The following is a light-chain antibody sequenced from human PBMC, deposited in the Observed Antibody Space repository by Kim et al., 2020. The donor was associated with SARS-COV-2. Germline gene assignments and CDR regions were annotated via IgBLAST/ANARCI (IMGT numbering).Light chain of an antibody. Sequence: PGGTVTLTCASSTGAVTSGYYPNWFQQKPGQAPRALIYSTNINQSWTPALFSGSLLGGKAALTLSAVQPEDEAEYYCLLYYGGARVFGGGTKVTVL. CDR2: STN. CDR3: LLYYGGARV. J-gene: IGLJ1*01. V-gene: IGLV7-43*01. CDR1: TGAVTSGYY.